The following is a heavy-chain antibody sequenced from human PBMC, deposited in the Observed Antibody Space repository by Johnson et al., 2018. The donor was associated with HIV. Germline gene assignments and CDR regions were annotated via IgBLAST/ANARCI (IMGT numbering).Heavy chain of an antibody. CDR3: ARTIQLWSPSVY. V-gene: IGHV3-30*04. J-gene: IGHJ3*01. Sequence: VQLVESGGGVVQPGRSLRLSCAASGFIFSSYVMYWVRQAPGKGLEWVAVISYDGSNKYYADSVKGRFTISRDNSRNTLYLQMNSLRAEDTAVYYCARTIQLWSPSVYWGQGTMVTVSS. CDR2: ISYDGSNK. D-gene: IGHD5-18*01. CDR1: GFIFSSYV.